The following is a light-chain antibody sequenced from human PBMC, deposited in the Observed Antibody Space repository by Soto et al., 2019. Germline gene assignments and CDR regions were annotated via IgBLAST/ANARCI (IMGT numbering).Light chain of an antibody. V-gene: IGLV2-14*01. CDR1: SSNIGNSY. Sequence: QLVLTQPPSVSAAPGQTVTVSCSGNSSNIGNSYVSWYQLHPGKAPKLILSEVSNRPSGVSNRFSGSKSGNTASLTISGLQAEDEADYHCSSYTSSRTYVFGTGTKVTVL. CDR3: SSYTSSRTYV. J-gene: IGLJ1*01. CDR2: EVS.